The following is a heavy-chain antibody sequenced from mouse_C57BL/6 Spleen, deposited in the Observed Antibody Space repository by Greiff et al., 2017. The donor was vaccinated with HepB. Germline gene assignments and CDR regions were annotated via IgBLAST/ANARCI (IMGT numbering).Heavy chain of an antibody. J-gene: IGHJ2*01. Sequence: EVQLVESGGGLVKPGGSLKLSCAASGFTFSSYAMSWVRQTPEKRLEWVATISDGGSYTYYPDNVKGRFTISRDIAKNNQYLQMSHLKSEDTAMYYCARVEITTVVAHFDYWGQGTTLTVSS. CDR2: ISDGGSYT. V-gene: IGHV5-4*01. CDR1: GFTFSSYA. CDR3: ARVEITTVVAHFDY. D-gene: IGHD1-1*01.